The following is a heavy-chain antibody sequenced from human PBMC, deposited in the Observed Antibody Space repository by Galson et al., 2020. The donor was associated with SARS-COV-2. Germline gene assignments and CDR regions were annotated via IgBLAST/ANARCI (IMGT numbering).Heavy chain of an antibody. J-gene: IGHJ4*02. Sequence: SETLSLTCTVSGGSISSNNYYWSWIRQPAGKGLEWIGRISTSGGSNYNPSLKSRVTISVDTSRNQFSLRLSSVTAADTAVYYFASHHYGDDVVGYWGQGTLVTVSS. CDR3: ASHHYGDDVVGY. D-gene: IGHD4-17*01. CDR1: GGSISSNNYY. V-gene: IGHV4-61*02. CDR2: ISTSGGS.